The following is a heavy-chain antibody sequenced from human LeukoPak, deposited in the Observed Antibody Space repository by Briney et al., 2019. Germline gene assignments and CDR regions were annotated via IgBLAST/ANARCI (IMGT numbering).Heavy chain of an antibody. CDR2: IIPIFGTA. CDR1: GGTFSSYA. J-gene: IGHJ4*02. V-gene: IGHV1-69*13. CDR3: ARDLPPLYYYDSSGYSTEFDY. D-gene: IGHD3-22*01. Sequence: SVTVSCKASGGTFSSYAISWVRQAPGQGLEWMGGIIPIFGTANYAQKFQGRVTITADESTSTAYMELSSLRSEDTAVYYCARDLPPLYYYDSSGYSTEFDYWGQGTLVTVSS.